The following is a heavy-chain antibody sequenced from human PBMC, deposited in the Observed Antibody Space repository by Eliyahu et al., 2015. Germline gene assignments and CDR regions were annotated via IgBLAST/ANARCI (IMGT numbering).Heavy chain of an antibody. V-gene: IGHV3-30*18. D-gene: IGHD3-16*02. Sequence: QVQLVESGGGVVQPGRSLRLSCAASGFTFSSXGMPWVRQAPGKGLEWVAVISYDGSNKYYADSVKGRFTISRDNSKNTLYLQMNSLRAEDTAVYYCAKDQRSNRHPPPGDYYYGMDVWGQGTTVTVSS. CDR1: GFTFSSXG. CDR2: ISYDGSNK. CDR3: AKDQRSNRHPPPGDYYYGMDV. J-gene: IGHJ6*02.